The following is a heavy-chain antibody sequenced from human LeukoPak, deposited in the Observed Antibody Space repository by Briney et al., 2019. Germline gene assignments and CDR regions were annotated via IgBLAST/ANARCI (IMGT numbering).Heavy chain of an antibody. Sequence: GGSLRLSCAASGFTFKSYGMTWVRQVPGKGLEWVSSITGSGGSTKYADSVNGRFTISRDNSKNTLSLQMTGLRVEDTAVYYHARKVAVAMDLDYWGQGTLVTVSS. CDR2: ITGSGGST. V-gene: IGHV3-23*01. D-gene: IGHD5-18*01. J-gene: IGHJ4*02. CDR3: ARKVAVAMDLDY. CDR1: GFTFKSYG.